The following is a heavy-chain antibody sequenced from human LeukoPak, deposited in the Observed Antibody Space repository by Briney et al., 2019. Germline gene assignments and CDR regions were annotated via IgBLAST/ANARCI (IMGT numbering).Heavy chain of an antibody. J-gene: IGHJ6*03. D-gene: IGHD3-10*01. V-gene: IGHV4-39*01. CDR2: IYYSGST. CDR3: ASVRRGFGESSKYYSYYYMDV. Sequence: SETLSLTCTVSGGSINSSSYYWGWIRQPPGKGLEWIANIYYSGSTYYNPSLKSRVTISVDTSKNQLSLKLSAVTAADTAVYYCASVRRGFGESSKYYSYYYMDVWGNGTTVPIS. CDR1: GGSINSSSYY.